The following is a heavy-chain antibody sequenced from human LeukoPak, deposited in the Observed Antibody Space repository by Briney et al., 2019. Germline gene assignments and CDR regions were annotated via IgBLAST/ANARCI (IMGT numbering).Heavy chain of an antibody. Sequence: GGSLRLSCIASGFTFSGDRMHWVRQVPGKGLVWASRIESDGTGAVYADAVEGRFTISRDNAKNTLYLQMNSLRAEDTAVYYCVRGGFNGNWGQGTLVTVSS. CDR1: GFTFSGDR. D-gene: IGHD2-8*01. J-gene: IGHJ4*02. CDR3: VRGGFNGN. CDR2: IESDGTGA. V-gene: IGHV3-74*03.